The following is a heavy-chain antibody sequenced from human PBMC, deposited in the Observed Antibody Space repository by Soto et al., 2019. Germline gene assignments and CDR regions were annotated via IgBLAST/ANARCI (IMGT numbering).Heavy chain of an antibody. CDR1: GGSISSSSYY. Sequence: SETLSLTCTVSGGSISSSSYYWGWIRQPPGKGLEWIGSIYYSGSTYYNPSLKSRVTISVDTSKNQFSLKLSSVTAADTAVYYCARQGYSYGYNWFDPWGQGTLVTVSS. V-gene: IGHV4-39*01. D-gene: IGHD5-18*01. CDR3: ARQGYSYGYNWFDP. J-gene: IGHJ5*02. CDR2: IYYSGST.